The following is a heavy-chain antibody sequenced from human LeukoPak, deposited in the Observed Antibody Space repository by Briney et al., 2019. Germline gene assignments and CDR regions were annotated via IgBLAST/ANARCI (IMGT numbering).Heavy chain of an antibody. CDR1: GFTFSSYA. D-gene: IGHD2-21*02. CDR2: ISYDGSNK. J-gene: IGHJ4*02. CDR3: ARDLGVVTAYDY. V-gene: IGHV3-30-3*01. Sequence: PGRFLRLSCAASGFTFSSYAMHWVRQAPGKGLEWVAVISYDGSNKYYADSVKGRFTISRDNSKNTLYLQMNSLRAEDTAVYYCARDLGVVTAYDYWGQGTLVTVSS.